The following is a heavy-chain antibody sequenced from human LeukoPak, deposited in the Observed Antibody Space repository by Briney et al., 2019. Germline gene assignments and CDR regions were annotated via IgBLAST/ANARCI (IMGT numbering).Heavy chain of an antibody. J-gene: IGHJ6*02. CDR1: GYTFTSYG. CDR3: ARCASSSSDYYYYGMDV. D-gene: IGHD3-22*01. CDR2: ISAYNDNT. Sequence: ASVKVFCKTSGYTFTSYGISWVRQAPGQGREWMGWISAYNDNTNYAQKLQGRVTMTTDTSTSTAYMELRSLRSDDTAVYYCARCASSSSDYYYYGMDVWGQGTTVTVSS. V-gene: IGHV1-18*01.